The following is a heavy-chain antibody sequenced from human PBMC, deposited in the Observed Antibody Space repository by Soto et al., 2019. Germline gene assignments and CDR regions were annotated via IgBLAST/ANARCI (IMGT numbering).Heavy chain of an antibody. CDR1: GGSISSSSYY. CDR2: IYYSGST. D-gene: IGHD3-10*01. Sequence: SETLSLTCTVSGGSISSSSYYWGWIRQPPGKGLEWIGSIYYSGSTYYNPSLKSRVTISVDTSKNQFSLKLSSVTAADTAVYYCPGAFGESANYTHYGMDVRCQGPTIT. CDR3: PGAFGESANYTHYGMDV. V-gene: IGHV4-39*01. J-gene: IGHJ6*02.